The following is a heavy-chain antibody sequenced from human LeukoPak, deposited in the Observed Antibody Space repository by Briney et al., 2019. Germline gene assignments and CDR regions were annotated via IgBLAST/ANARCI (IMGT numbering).Heavy chain of an antibody. J-gene: IGHJ5*02. CDR2: IYYSGST. Sequence: PSETLSLTCTVSGGSISSSSYYWGWIRQPPGKGLEWIGSIYYSGSTYYNPSLKSRVTISVDTSKNQFSLKLSSVTAADTAVYYCARDYYDSSGHNWFGPWGQGTLVTVSS. D-gene: IGHD3-22*01. CDR3: ARDYYDSSGHNWFGP. CDR1: GGSISSSSYY. V-gene: IGHV4-39*07.